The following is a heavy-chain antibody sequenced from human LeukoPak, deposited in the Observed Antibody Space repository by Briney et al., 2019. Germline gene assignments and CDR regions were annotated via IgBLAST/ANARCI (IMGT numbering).Heavy chain of an antibody. CDR1: GGSMSAYY. V-gene: IGHV4-59*12. D-gene: IGHD4-17*01. CDR2: LYYGRT. Sequence: SETLSLTCTVSGGSMSAYYWTWVRQPPERGLEWIGYLYYGRTNYNPSLKRRVTISGGSSKNQFSLKLSSVTAADTAVYYCARARAVTTWENSYYYMDVWGKGTTVTVSS. CDR3: ARARAVTTWENSYYYMDV. J-gene: IGHJ6*03.